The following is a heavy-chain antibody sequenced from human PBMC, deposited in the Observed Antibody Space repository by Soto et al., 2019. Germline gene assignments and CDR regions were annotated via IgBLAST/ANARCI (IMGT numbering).Heavy chain of an antibody. D-gene: IGHD6-13*01. Sequence: GESLKISCAASGFTFSIYAMTWVRQSPGKGLEWVSAISGSGGSTYYADSVKGRFTISRDNSKNTLYLQMNSLRAEDTAVYYCAKGGVASSSWYRNAFDIWGQGTMVTVSS. V-gene: IGHV3-23*01. CDR3: AKGGVASSSWYRNAFDI. CDR1: GFTFSIYA. J-gene: IGHJ3*02. CDR2: ISGSGGST.